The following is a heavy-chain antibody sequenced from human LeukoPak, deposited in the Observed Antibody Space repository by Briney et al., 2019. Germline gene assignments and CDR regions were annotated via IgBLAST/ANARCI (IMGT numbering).Heavy chain of an antibody. Sequence: GGSLRLSCAAPGFTFSSYWMHWVRQAPGKGLVWVSRINSDGSSTSYADSVKGRFTISRDNAKNTLYLQMNSLRAEDTAVYYCAREGTTTLYGMDVWGQGTTVTVSS. V-gene: IGHV3-74*01. CDR3: AREGTTTLYGMDV. CDR1: GFTFSSYW. D-gene: IGHD1-1*01. CDR2: INSDGSST. J-gene: IGHJ6*02.